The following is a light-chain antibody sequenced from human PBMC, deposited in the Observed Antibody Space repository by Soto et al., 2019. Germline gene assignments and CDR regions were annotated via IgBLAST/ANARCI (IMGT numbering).Light chain of an antibody. Sequence: IVLTQSPGTLSWSPGERATLSCRASQSVTTQLAWYQQKPGQAPRLIIHGASSRATGIPDRFSGSGSGTDFTLTISRLEPEDFAVYYCQQYDNSPITFGQGTRLEIK. J-gene: IGKJ5*01. CDR2: GAS. V-gene: IGKV3-20*01. CDR3: QQYDNSPIT. CDR1: QSVTTQ.